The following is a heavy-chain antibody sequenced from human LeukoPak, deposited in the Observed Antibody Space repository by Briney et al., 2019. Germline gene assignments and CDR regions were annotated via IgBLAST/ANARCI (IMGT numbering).Heavy chain of an antibody. Sequence: SVKVSCKASGGTFSSYAISWVRQAPGQGLEWMGGIIPIFGTANYAQKFQGRVTITADKSTSTAYMELSSLRSEDTAVYYCARSPGIAARSLYYFDYWGQGTLVTVSS. J-gene: IGHJ4*02. CDR3: ARSPGIAARSLYYFDY. D-gene: IGHD6-6*01. CDR1: GGTFSSYA. V-gene: IGHV1-69*06. CDR2: IIPIFGTA.